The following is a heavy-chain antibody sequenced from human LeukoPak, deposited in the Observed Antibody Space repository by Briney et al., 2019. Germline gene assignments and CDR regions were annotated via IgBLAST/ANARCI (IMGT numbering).Heavy chain of an antibody. J-gene: IGHJ6*03. CDR2: IYYSGST. Sequence: SETLSLTCTVSGGSISSYYWSWIRQPPGKGLEWIGYIYYSGSTNYNPSLKSRVTISVDTSKNQFSLKLSSVTAADTAVYYCARTGYCSGGSCYFNYYMDVWGKGTTVTVSS. CDR1: GGSISSYY. CDR3: ARTGYCSGGSCYFNYYMDV. V-gene: IGHV4-59*01. D-gene: IGHD2-15*01.